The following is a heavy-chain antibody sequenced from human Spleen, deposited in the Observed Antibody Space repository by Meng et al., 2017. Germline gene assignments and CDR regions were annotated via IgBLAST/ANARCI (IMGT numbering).Heavy chain of an antibody. J-gene: IGHJ4*02. Sequence: VQLVQSGAEVMKPGASVKVSCKASAYTFTYYHIHWLRHAPGQGLEWVGINNPRDGDTSYSQKLRGRVTFPRDTSTSTAYMSLRRLLSLSPSLSYCARERDATYYFHNWGQGTLVTVSS. CDR3: ARERDATYYFHN. CDR1: AYTFTYYH. V-gene: IGHV1-46*04. D-gene: IGHD5-24*01. CDR2: NNPRDGDT.